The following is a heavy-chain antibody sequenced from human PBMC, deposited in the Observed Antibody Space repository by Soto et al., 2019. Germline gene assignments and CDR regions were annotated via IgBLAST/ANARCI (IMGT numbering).Heavy chain of an antibody. D-gene: IGHD5-18*01. CDR3: AHTEVDTAMDLLYYMDV. J-gene: IGHJ6*03. V-gene: IGHV2-5*02. Sequence: GSGPTLVNPTQTLTLTCTFSGFSLSTSGVGVGWIRQPPGKALEWLALIYWDDDKRYSPSLKSRLTITKDTSKNQVVLTMTNMDPVDTATYYCAHTEVDTAMDLLYYMDVWGKGTTVTVSS. CDR2: IYWDDDK. CDR1: GFSLSTSGVG.